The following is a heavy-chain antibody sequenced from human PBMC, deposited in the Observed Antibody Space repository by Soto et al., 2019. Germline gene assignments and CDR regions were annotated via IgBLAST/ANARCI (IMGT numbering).Heavy chain of an antibody. CDR1: GGSFSGYY. Sequence: SETLSLTCAVYGGSFSGYYWSWIRQPPGKGLEWIGEINHSGSTNYNPYLKSRVTISVDTSKNQFSLKLSTVPAADTAVYYCERASLRIHRYNWNYVWFDPWGQGTLVTVS. CDR3: ERASLRIHRYNWNYVWFDP. CDR2: INHSGST. J-gene: IGHJ5*02. V-gene: IGHV4-34*01. D-gene: IGHD1-7*01.